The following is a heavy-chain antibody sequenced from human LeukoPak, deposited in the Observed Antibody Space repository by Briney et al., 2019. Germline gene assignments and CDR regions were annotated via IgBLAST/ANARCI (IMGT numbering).Heavy chain of an antibody. J-gene: IGHJ4*02. Sequence: GGSLGLSCAASGFTFSSYSMNWVRQAPGKGLEWVSYISSSSSTIYYADSVKGRFTISRDNAKNSLYLQMNSLRDEDTAVYYCASPRYFDWLPPTYYFDYWGQGTLVTVSS. D-gene: IGHD3-9*01. V-gene: IGHV3-48*02. CDR2: ISSSSSTI. CDR1: GFTFSSYS. CDR3: ASPRYFDWLPPTYYFDY.